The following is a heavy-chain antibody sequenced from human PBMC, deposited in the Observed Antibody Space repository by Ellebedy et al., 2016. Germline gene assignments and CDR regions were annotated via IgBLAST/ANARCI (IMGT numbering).Heavy chain of an antibody. Sequence: GESLKISXKGSGYSFTSYWIGWVRQMPGKGLEWMGIYPGDSDTRYSPSFQGQVTISADKSISTAYLQWSSLKASDTAMYYCARGYNWNAPGDYWGQGTLVTVSS. D-gene: IGHD1-1*01. CDR1: GYSFTSYW. CDR2: YPGDSDT. CDR3: ARGYNWNAPGDY. J-gene: IGHJ4*02. V-gene: IGHV5-51*01.